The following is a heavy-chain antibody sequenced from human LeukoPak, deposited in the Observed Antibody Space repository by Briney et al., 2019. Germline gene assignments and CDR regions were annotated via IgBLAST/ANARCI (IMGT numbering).Heavy chain of an antibody. J-gene: IGHJ4*02. CDR1: GFTFDDYA. CDR3: AKGYSSSSDIDY. CDR2: ISWNSGSI. V-gene: IGHV3-9*01. Sequence: GGSLRLSCAASGFTFDDYAMHGVRQAPGKGLEWVSGISWNSGSIGYADSVKGRFTISRDNAKNSLYLQMNSLRAEDTALYYCAKGYSSSSDIDYWGQGTLVTVSS. D-gene: IGHD6-6*01.